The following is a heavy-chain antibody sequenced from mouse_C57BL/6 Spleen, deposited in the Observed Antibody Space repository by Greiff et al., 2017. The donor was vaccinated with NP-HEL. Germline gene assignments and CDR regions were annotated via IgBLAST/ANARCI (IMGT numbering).Heavy chain of an antibody. J-gene: IGHJ2*01. CDR3: AIKHYYGSSYVDYFDY. Sequence: QVQLQQPGTELVKPGASVKLSCKASGYTFTSYWMHWVKQRPGQGLEWIGNINPSNGGTNYNEKFKSKATLTVDKSSSTAYMQLSSLTSEDSAVYYCAIKHYYGSSYVDYFDYWGQGTTLTVSS. CDR2: INPSNGGT. V-gene: IGHV1-53*01. CDR1: GYTFTSYW. D-gene: IGHD1-1*01.